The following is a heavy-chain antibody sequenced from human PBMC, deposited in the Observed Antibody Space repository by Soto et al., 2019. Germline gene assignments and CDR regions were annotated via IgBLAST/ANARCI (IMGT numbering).Heavy chain of an antibody. CDR1: GFTFSSYW. J-gene: IGHJ4*02. V-gene: IGHV3-7*01. D-gene: IGHD5-18*01. Sequence: GGSLRLSCAASGFTFSSYWMSWVRQAPGKGLEWVANIKQDGSEKYYVDSVKGRFTISRDNAKNSLYLQMNSLRAEDTAVYYCARARGYSYATDGHYFDYWGQGTLVTVSS. CDR3: ARARGYSYATDGHYFDY. CDR2: IKQDGSEK.